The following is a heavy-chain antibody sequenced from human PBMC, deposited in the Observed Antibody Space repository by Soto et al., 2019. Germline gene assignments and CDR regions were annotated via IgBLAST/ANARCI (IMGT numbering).Heavy chain of an antibody. CDR2: IYWDDDK. J-gene: IGHJ6*02. CDR1: GFSLSTSGVG. Sequence: QITLKESGPTLVKPTQTLTLTCTFSGFSLSTSGVGVGWIRQPPGKALEWLALIYWDDDKRYSPSLKSRLTITTDTSKNQVVLTMTNMDPVDTATYYCAHIPMVRGVIHYYYYGMDVWGQGTTVTVSS. CDR3: AHIPMVRGVIHYYYYGMDV. V-gene: IGHV2-5*02. D-gene: IGHD3-10*01.